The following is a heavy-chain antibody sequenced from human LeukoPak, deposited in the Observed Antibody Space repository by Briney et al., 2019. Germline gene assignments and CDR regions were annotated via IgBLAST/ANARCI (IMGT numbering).Heavy chain of an antibody. D-gene: IGHD1-26*01. CDR3: ARGFYGSYYYYGMDV. CDR2: IYYSGST. J-gene: IGHJ6*04. Sequence: SETLSLTCTVSGGSIGSYYWSWIRQPPGKGLEWIGYIYYSGSTNYNPSLKSRVTISVDTSKNQFSLKLSSVTAADTAVYYCARGFYGSYYYYGMDVWGKGTTVTVSS. CDR1: GGSIGSYY. V-gene: IGHV4-59*01.